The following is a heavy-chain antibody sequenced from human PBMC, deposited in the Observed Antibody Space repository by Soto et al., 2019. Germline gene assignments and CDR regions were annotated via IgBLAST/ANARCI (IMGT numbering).Heavy chain of an antibody. CDR2: INHSGST. Sequence: SETLSLTCAVYGGSFSGYYWSWIRQPPGKGLEWIGEINHSGSTNYNPSLKSRVTISVDTSKNQFSLKLSSVTAADTAVYYCARGLSDSTGTTLYYFDYWGQGTLVTVSS. CDR1: GGSFSGYY. CDR3: ARGLSDSTGTTLYYFDY. J-gene: IGHJ4*02. D-gene: IGHD1-7*01. V-gene: IGHV4-34*01.